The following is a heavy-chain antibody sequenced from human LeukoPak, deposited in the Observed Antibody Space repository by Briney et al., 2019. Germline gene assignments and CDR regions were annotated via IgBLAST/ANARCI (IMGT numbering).Heavy chain of an antibody. CDR3: VKSNSRYQPWTLDI. D-gene: IGHD2-2*01. J-gene: IGHJ3*02. Sequence: SETLSLTCTVSSGSFRTYYWSWLRQPPGRGLEWIGYIFYNEGTSYNPSLKSRVTISVDTSNNQLSLTVNSVTAADTSMYYCVKSNSRYQPWTLDIWGRGTMVTVSS. CDR2: IFYNEGT. V-gene: IGHV4-59*01. CDR1: SGSFRTYY.